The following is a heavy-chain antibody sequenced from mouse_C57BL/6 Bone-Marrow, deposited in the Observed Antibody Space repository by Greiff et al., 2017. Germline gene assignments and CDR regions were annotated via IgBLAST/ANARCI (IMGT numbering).Heavy chain of an antibody. J-gene: IGHJ1*03. V-gene: IGHV1-36*01. Sequence: EVQLQQSGPVLVKPGPSVKISCKASGFTFTDYYMHWVKQSHGKSLEWIGLVYPYKGGTSYNQKFKGKATLTVDTSSSTAYMELNSLTSEDSAVYYCARMGLYYYGSFYWYFDVWGTGTTVTVSS. D-gene: IGHD1-1*01. CDR2: VYPYKGGT. CDR3: ARMGLYYYGSFYWYFDV. CDR1: GFTFTDYY.